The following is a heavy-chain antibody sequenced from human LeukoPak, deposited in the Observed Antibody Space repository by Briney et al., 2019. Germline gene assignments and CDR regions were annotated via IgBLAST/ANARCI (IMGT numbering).Heavy chain of an antibody. Sequence: GASVKVSCKAFGYTFTSYGISWVRQAPGQGLEWMGWISAYNGNTNYAQKLQGRVTMTTDTSTSTAYMELRSLRSDDTAVYYCARVDDSSGYQYYYYYMDVWGKGTTVTVSS. D-gene: IGHD3-22*01. CDR2: ISAYNGNT. CDR1: GYTFTSYG. V-gene: IGHV1-18*01. J-gene: IGHJ6*03. CDR3: ARVDDSSGYQYYYYYMDV.